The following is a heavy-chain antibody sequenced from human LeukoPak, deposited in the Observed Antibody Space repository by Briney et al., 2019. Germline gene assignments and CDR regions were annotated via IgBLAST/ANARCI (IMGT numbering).Heavy chain of an antibody. CDR3: AGAFSSPQYYFDY. CDR1: GGSISNYY. Sequence: PSETLSLTCTVSGGSISNYYWSWIRQPPGKGLEWIGYIYFTGSTNYNPSLKSRVTISIDTSKNQFSPQLNSVTAADTAVYYCAGAFSSPQYYFDYWGQGTLVTVSS. CDR2: IYFTGST. V-gene: IGHV4-59*01. D-gene: IGHD6-6*01. J-gene: IGHJ4*02.